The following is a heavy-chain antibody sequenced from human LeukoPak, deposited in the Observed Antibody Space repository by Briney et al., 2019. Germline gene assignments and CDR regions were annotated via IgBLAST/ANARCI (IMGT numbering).Heavy chain of an antibody. V-gene: IGHV4-59*08. J-gene: IGHJ3*02. CDR2: IYYSGST. CDR3: ARPTDYCSGGSCYSTQGMGDAFDI. CDR1: GGSISSYY. D-gene: IGHD2-15*01. Sequence: SETLSLTCTVSGGSISSYYWSWIRQPPGKGLEWIGYIYYSGSTNYNPSLKSRVTISVDTSKNQFSLKLSSVTAADTAVYYCARPTDYCSGGSCYSTQGMGDAFDIWGQGTMVTVSS.